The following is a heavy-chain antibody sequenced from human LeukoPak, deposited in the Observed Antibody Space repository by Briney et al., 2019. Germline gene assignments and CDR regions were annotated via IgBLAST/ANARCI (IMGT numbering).Heavy chain of an antibody. CDR1: GFTFDDYG. CDR2: INWNGGST. J-gene: IGHJ4*02. Sequence: GGSLRLSCEASGFTFDDYGMSWVRQAPGKGPEWVSGINWNGGSTGYADSVKGRFTISRDNAKNSLYLQMNSLRAEDTALYYCARDPPYSGSYCFDYWGQGTLVTVSS. CDR3: ARDPPYSGSYCFDY. V-gene: IGHV3-20*04. D-gene: IGHD1-26*01.